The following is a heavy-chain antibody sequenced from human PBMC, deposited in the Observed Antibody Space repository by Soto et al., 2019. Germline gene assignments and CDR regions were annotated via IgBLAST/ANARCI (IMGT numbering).Heavy chain of an antibody. J-gene: IGHJ6*02. D-gene: IGHD5-12*01. CDR3: SESGFYYYAMDV. CDR1: GFTFTSSA. Sequence: SVKVSCKASGFTFTSSAVQWVRQARGQRLEWIGWIVVGSGNTNYAQKFQERVTITRDMSTSTAYMELSSLRSEDTAVYYCSESGFYYYAMDVWGQGTTVTVSS. V-gene: IGHV1-58*01. CDR2: IVVGSGNT.